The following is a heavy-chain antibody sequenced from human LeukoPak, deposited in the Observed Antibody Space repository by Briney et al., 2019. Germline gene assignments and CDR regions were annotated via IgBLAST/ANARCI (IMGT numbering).Heavy chain of an antibody. CDR3: ARDPYGDYGMDV. V-gene: IGHV4-30-4*02. Sequence: SETLSLTCTVSGGSISSGDYYWSWIRQPPGKGLEWIGYIYYSGSTYYNPSLKSRVTISVDTSKNQFSLKLSSVTAADTALYYCARDPYGDYGMDVWGQGTTVTVSS. J-gene: IGHJ6*02. D-gene: IGHD4-17*01. CDR1: GGSISSGDYY. CDR2: IYYSGST.